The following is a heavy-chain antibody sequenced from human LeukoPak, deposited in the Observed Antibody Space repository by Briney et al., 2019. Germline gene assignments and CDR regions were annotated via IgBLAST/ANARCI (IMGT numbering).Heavy chain of an antibody. J-gene: IGHJ4*02. D-gene: IGHD3-3*01. V-gene: IGHV5-51*01. Sequence: GGALKISFKGSGYRFTSYWIGWVRPMPGKGLEWLGIIYPGDSDNRYSPSFHGQVTISADTSISTAYLQWSSLKASDTAMYYCARLKLRFLEWLPLFDYWGQGTLVTVSS. CDR2: IYPGDSDN. CDR1: GYRFTSYW. CDR3: ARLKLRFLEWLPLFDY.